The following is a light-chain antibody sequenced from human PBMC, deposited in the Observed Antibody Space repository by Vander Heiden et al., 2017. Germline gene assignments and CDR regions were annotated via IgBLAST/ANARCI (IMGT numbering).Light chain of an antibody. CDR2: RNN. V-gene: IGLV10-54*04. J-gene: IGLJ2*01. Sequence: QAGLTQPPSVYKALRQTATLTCSGNNYNVGHQGAAWLQQLHGHPPKLLSYRNNDRPSGISERFSASRSGNTASLTITGLQPEDEADYYCSAWDGHLRAWLFGGGTKLTVL. CDR3: SAWDGHLRAWL. CDR1: NYNVGHQG.